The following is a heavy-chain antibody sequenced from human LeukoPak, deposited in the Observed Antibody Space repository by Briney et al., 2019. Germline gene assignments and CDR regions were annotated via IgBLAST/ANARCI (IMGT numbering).Heavy chain of an antibody. J-gene: IGHJ4*02. D-gene: IGHD2-15*01. CDR2: ISSSSSYI. Sequence: GGSLRLSCAASGFTFSSYSMNWVRQAPGKGLEWVSSISSSSSYIYYADSVKGRFTISRDNAKNSLYLQMNSLRAEDTALYYCARSDIVVVVAPVDYWGQGTLVTVSS. V-gene: IGHV3-21*01. CDR3: ARSDIVVVVAPVDY. CDR1: GFTFSSYS.